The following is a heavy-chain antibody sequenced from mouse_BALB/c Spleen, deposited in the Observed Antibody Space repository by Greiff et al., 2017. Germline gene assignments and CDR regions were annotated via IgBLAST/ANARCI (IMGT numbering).Heavy chain of an antibody. J-gene: IGHJ1*01. CDR1: GFNIKDYY. Sequence: VQLQQSGAELVRSGASVKLSCTASGFNIKDYYMHWVKQRPEQGLEWIGWIDPENGDTEYAPKFQGKATMTADTSSNTAYLQLSSLTSEDTAVYYCNPRGLLRYFDVWGAGTTVTVSS. CDR3: NPRGLLRYFDV. CDR2: IDPENGDT. D-gene: IGHD2-3*01. V-gene: IGHV14-4*02.